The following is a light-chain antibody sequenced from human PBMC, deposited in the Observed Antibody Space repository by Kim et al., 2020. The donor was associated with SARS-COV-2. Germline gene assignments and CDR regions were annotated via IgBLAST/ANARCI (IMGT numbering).Light chain of an antibody. CDR1: KGISRD. J-gene: IGKJ3*01. Sequence: ILLTQSPSSLSASVGDRVTITCRASKGISRDLAWYQQKPGNPPKLLIYAASTLQSGVPSRFSGSGSGTDFTLTITSLQPEDFATYSCQQLHTYPLTFGPGTKVDIK. V-gene: IGKV1-9*01. CDR3: QQLHTYPLT. CDR2: AAS.